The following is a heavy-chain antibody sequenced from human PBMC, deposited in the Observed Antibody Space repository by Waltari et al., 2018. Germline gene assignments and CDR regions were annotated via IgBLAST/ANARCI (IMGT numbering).Heavy chain of an antibody. CDR1: GYSFTSYW. CDR3: ARDAGVGATGADAFDI. CDR2: IYPCDSDT. D-gene: IGHD1-26*01. J-gene: IGHJ3*02. V-gene: IGHV5-51*01. Sequence: EVQLVQSGAEVKKPGESLKISCKGSGYSFTSYWIGWVRQMPGKGLEWMGYIYPCDSDTRYSPSFQGQVTISADKSISTAYLQWSSLKASDTAMYYCARDAGVGATGADAFDIWGQGTMVTVSS.